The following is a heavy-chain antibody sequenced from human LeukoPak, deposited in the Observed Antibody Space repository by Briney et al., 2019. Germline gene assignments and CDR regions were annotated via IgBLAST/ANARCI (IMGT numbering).Heavy chain of an antibody. CDR3: VRDRGSYRPIDY. CDR1: GFTFSSYA. J-gene: IGHJ4*02. Sequence: GGSLRLSCAASGFTFSSYAMHWVRQATGKGLEWVSSISSSGTYIYYRDSVKGRFTISRDNAENSLYLEMNSLRVEDTAIYYCVRDRGSYRPIDYWGQGTLVTVSS. CDR2: ISSSGTYI. D-gene: IGHD1-26*01. V-gene: IGHV3-21*01.